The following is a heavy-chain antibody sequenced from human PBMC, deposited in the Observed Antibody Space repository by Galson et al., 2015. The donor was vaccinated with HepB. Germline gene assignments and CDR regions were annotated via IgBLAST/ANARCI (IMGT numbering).Heavy chain of an antibody. CDR1: GYTFTSYY. CDR2: INPSGGST. Sequence: SVKVSCKASGYTFTSYYMHWVRQAPGQGLEWMGIINPSGGSTSYAQKFQGRVTMTRDTSTSTVYMELSSLRSEDTAVYYCTTDSFTYTYVWGTYDNWGHGTLVTVSS. CDR3: TTDSFTYTYVWGTYDN. D-gene: IGHD3-16*01. J-gene: IGHJ4*01. V-gene: IGHV1-46*01.